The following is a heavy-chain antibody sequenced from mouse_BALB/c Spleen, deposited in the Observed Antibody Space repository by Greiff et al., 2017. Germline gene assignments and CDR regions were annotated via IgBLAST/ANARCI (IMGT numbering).Heavy chain of an antibody. J-gene: IGHJ3*01. V-gene: IGHV2-6-5*01. Sequence: QVQLKESGPGLVAPSQCLSITCTASGFTLTDYGVSWIRQPPGKGLEWLGVISGGGSSYYNSAINSRLSISKDNTTSHVFLIMISPQTADTAMYYCGKHHDYDGFAYWGQGTLVTVSA. CDR2: ISGGGSS. CDR3: GKHHDYDGFAY. CDR1: GFTLTDYG. D-gene: IGHD2-4*01.